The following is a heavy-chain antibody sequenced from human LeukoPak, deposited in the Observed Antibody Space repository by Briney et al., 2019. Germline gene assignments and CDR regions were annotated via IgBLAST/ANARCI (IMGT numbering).Heavy chain of an antibody. CDR1: AGSISLYNTYY. CDR2: IYYSGST. Sequence: SETLSLTCTVSAGSISLYNTYYWNWIRQSPGKGLEWIGYIYYSGSTSYNPSLKSRVTISVGTFRNQFSLKLTSVTAADTAIYYCAKSDYYGASDYWGQGTLVTVSS. CDR3: AKSDYYGASDY. V-gene: IGHV4-59*01. J-gene: IGHJ4*02. D-gene: IGHD3-10*01.